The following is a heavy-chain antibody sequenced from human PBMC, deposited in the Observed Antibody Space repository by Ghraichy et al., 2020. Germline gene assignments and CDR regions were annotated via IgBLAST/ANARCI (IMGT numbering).Heavy chain of an antibody. CDR3: ARSLFDVRLYYYGMDV. D-gene: IGHD3-9*01. V-gene: IGHV3-33*01. CDR1: GFTFSSYG. Sequence: GGSLRLSCAASGFTFSSYGMHWVRQAPGKGLEWVAVIWYDGSNKYYADSVKGRFTISRDNSKNTLYLQMNSLRAEDTAVYYCARSLFDVRLYYYGMDVWGQGTTVTVSS. CDR2: IWYDGSNK. J-gene: IGHJ6*02.